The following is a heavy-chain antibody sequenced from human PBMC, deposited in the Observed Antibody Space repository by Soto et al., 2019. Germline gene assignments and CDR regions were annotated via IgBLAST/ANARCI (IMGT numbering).Heavy chain of an antibody. CDR3: ATAPYDFWSGFPRDGDY. D-gene: IGHD3-3*01. J-gene: IGHJ4*02. CDR2: FDPEDGET. V-gene: IGHV1-24*01. CDR1: GYTLTELS. Sequence: ASVKVSCKVSGYTLTELSMHWVRQAPGKGLEWMGGFDPEDGETIYAQKFQGRVTMTEDTSTDTAYMELSSLRSEDTAVYYCATAPYDFWSGFPRDGDYWGQGTLVTVSS.